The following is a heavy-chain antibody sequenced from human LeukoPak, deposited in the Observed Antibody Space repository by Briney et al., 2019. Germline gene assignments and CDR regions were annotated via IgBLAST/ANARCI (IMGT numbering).Heavy chain of an antibody. CDR3: AKRELGPYYYYMDV. D-gene: IGHD1-26*01. Sequence: GGSLRLSCAASGFTFSSYGMHWVRQAPGKGLEWVAFIRYDGSNKYYADSVKGRFTISRDNSKNTLYLQMNSLRAEDTAVYYCAKRELGPYYYYMDVWGKGTTVTISS. V-gene: IGHV3-30*02. CDR2: IRYDGSNK. CDR1: GFTFSSYG. J-gene: IGHJ6*03.